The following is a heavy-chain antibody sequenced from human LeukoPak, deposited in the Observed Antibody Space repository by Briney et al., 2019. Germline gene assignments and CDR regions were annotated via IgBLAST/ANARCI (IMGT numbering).Heavy chain of an antibody. CDR3: TTKVIRGNSGDDYDD. J-gene: IGHJ4*02. Sequence: GGSLRLSCAASGVTFSSYGMHWVRQAPGKGLEWVALISSDGNDKLYGDSVKGRFTIPRDDSKSTLYLQMNSLRAEDTAVYYCTTKVIRGNSGDDYDDWGQGTLVTVSS. V-gene: IGHV3-30*03. CDR2: ISSDGNDK. D-gene: IGHD5-12*01. CDR1: GVTFSSYG.